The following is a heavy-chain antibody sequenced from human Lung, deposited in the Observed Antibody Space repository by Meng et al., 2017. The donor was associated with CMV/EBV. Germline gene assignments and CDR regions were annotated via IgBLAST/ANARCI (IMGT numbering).Heavy chain of an antibody. Sequence: GGSXRLXXAASGFMFSSYSMNWVRQAPGKGLEWVSSISNSGAYIYYADSVKGRFSISRDNAQNSLYLHMNSLRAEDTAVYYCTRDVSPRSSAYFAIYYFYALDVWXQGTAVTVSS. D-gene: IGHD2-21*01. CDR3: TRDVSPRSSAYFAIYYFYALDV. J-gene: IGHJ6*02. CDR2: ISNSGAYI. CDR1: GFMFSSYS. V-gene: IGHV3-21*01.